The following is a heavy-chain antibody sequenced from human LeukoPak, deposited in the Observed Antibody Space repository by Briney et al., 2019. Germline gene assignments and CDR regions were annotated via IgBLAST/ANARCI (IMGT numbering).Heavy chain of an antibody. J-gene: IGHJ5*02. V-gene: IGHV1-18*01. CDR2: ISAYNGNT. CDR3: ARDLASYPYIVVVPAYSDGWFDP. D-gene: IGHD2-2*01. Sequence: ASVKVSCKASGYTFTSYGISWVRQAPGQGLEWMGWISAYNGNTNYAQKLQGRVTTTTDTSTSTAYMELRSLRSDDTAVYYCARDLASYPYIVVVPAYSDGWFDPWGQGTLVTVSS. CDR1: GYTFTSYG.